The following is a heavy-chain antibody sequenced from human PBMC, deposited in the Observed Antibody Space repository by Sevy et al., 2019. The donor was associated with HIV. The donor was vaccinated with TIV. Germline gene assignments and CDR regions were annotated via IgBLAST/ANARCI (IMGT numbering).Heavy chain of an antibody. Sequence: SETLSLTCTVSGGSISSYYWSWIRQPPGKGLEWIGYIYYSGSTNYNPSLKSRVTISVDTSKNQFSLKLSSVTAADTAVYYCARVWGRWLQSGTGFDPWGQGTLVTVSS. CDR1: GGSISSYY. CDR2: IYYSGST. V-gene: IGHV4-59*01. CDR3: ARVWGRWLQSGTGFDP. J-gene: IGHJ5*02. D-gene: IGHD3-16*01.